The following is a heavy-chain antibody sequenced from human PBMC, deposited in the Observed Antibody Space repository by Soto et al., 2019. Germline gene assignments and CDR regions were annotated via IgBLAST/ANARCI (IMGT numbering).Heavy chain of an antibody. CDR1: GFTFSNFP. CDR2: ISFDAANK. CDR3: ARRTLVTTRCFHH. Sequence: GGSLRPSCAGSGFTFSNFPLHWVRQAPGKGLEWVAVISFDAANKYYADSVKGRFALSRDNSKNKVFLQMNSLRRDDTAIYYCARRTLVTTRCFHHWGQGTQVTVYS. V-gene: IGHV3-30*09. D-gene: IGHD2-8*02. J-gene: IGHJ1*01.